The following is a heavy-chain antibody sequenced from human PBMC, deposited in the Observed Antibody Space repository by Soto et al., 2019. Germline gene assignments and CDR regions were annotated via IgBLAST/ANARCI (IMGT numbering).Heavy chain of an antibody. CDR2: IYWDDDK. CDR1: GFSLTTSGVG. V-gene: IGHV2-5*02. D-gene: IGHD3-3*01. Sequence: QITLNESGPPQVNPRQTLTLTCTFSGFSLTTSGVGVGWIRQSPGKAPEWLALIYWDDDKGYSPSLKSRLTITKDTSKNQVVLTMADLDPADTATYYCAHRVLRTVFGLVTTTAIYFDFWGQGTPVAVSS. J-gene: IGHJ4*02. CDR3: AHRVLRTVFGLVTTTAIYFDF.